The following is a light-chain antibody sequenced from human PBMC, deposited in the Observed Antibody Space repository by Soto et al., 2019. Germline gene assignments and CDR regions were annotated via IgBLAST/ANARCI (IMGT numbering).Light chain of an antibody. J-gene: IGLJ1*01. CDR3: QSYDSSLSGYV. CDR1: TSNIGAGYA. Sequence: QSVLTQPPSVSGAPGQRVTISCTGSTSNIGAGYAVHWYQQLPGTAPKLLIYGDSNRPSGVPDRLSGSKSGTSASLAITGLQAEDEADYYCQSYDSSLSGYVFGTGTKVTV. CDR2: GDS. V-gene: IGLV1-40*01.